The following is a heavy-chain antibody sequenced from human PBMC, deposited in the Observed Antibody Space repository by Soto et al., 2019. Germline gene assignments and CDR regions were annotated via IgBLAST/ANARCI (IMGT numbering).Heavy chain of an antibody. CDR2: IHNDGSRT. D-gene: IGHD3-16*01. V-gene: IGHV3-74*03. CDR1: GFTFSYYW. Sequence: EVQLVESGGGLVQPGESLRLSCAASGFTFSYYWMHWVRQTPGKGLLWVSHIHNDGSRTTYADSVKGRFPISRDNARNTVYLQMNSLRDDDTAVYYCARGDRGAFDLWGQGTAVTVSS. CDR3: ARGDRGAFDL. J-gene: IGHJ3*01.